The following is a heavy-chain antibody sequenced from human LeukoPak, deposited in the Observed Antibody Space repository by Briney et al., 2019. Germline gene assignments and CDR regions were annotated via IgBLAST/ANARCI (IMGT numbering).Heavy chain of an antibody. J-gene: IGHJ5*02. D-gene: IGHD1-26*01. V-gene: IGHV3-73*01. Sequence: GGSLRLSCAASGFTFSGSGMHWVRQASGKGLEWVGRIRSKANSYATAYAASVKGRFTISRDDSKNTAYLQMNSLKTEDTAVYYCTRTPYSGTEPWGQGTLVTVSS. CDR1: GFTFSGSG. CDR2: IRSKANSYAT. CDR3: TRTPYSGTEP.